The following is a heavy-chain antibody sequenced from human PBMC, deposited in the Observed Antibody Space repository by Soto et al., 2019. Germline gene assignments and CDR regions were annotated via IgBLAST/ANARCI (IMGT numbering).Heavy chain of an antibody. D-gene: IGHD3-22*01. CDR2: IIPIFGTA. CDR3: ARGGDYDVSSGYYYGAFEI. Sequence: QVQLVQSGAEVKKPGPSVKVSCKASGGTFSSYAISWVRQAPGQGLEWMGGIIPIFGTANYAQKFQGRVTITADEATSTAYMEMASLRTEDTAVYYCARGGDYDVSSGYYYGAFEIWGQGTMVTVSS. CDR1: GGTFSSYA. V-gene: IGHV1-69*01. J-gene: IGHJ3*02.